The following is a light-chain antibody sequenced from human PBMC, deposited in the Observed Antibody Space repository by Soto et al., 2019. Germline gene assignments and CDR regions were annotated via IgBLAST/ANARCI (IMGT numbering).Light chain of an antibody. Sequence: QSVLTQPPSVSGAPGQRVTISCTGSSSNIGAGYDVHWYQQRPGTAPKLLIFGNINRPSGVPDRFSGSKSGTSASLAITGLQAEDEGDYYCAVWDDSLSGMVFGGGTKVTVL. CDR2: GNI. CDR3: AVWDDSLSGMV. V-gene: IGLV1-40*01. CDR1: SSNIGAGYD. J-gene: IGLJ2*01.